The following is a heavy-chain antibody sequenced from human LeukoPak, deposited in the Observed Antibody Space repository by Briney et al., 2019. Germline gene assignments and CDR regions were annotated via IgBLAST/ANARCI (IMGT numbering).Heavy chain of an antibody. Sequence: KPSETLSLTCTVSGGSISSSSYYWGWIRQPPGKRLEWIGSIYYSGSTYYNPSLKSRVTISVDTSKNQFSLKLSSVTAADTAVYYCARPWWGDYGDYGWGQGTLVTVSS. CDR2: IYYSGST. J-gene: IGHJ4*02. D-gene: IGHD4-17*01. V-gene: IGHV4-39*01. CDR1: GGSISSSSYY. CDR3: ARPWWGDYGDYG.